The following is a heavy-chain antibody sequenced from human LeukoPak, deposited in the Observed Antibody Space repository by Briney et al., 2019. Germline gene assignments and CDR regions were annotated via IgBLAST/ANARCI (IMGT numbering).Heavy chain of an antibody. V-gene: IGHV6-1*01. D-gene: IGHD2-15*01. J-gene: IGHJ5*02. Sequence: SQTLSLTCAISGDSFSSNSAAWNWIRQSPSRGLEWLGRTYYRSKWYNDYAVSVKSRITINPDTSKNQFSLQLNSVTPEDTAVYYCARGRDEEYCSGGSCYSGLFWFDPWGQGTLVTVSS. CDR3: ARGRDEEYCSGGSCYSGLFWFDP. CDR2: TYYRSKWYN. CDR1: GDSFSSNSAA.